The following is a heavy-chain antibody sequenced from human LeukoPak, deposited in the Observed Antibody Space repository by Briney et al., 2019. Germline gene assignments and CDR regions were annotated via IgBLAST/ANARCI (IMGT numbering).Heavy chain of an antibody. CDR1: GYTFSSYG. D-gene: IGHD3-22*01. V-gene: IGHV1-18*01. J-gene: IGHJ4*02. Sequence: GASVKVSCKASGYTFSSYGISWVRQAPGQGLEWMGWISAYNGNTNYAQKLQGRVTMTTDTSTSTAYMELRSLRSDDTAVYYCARDTHYYDSSGYYFFDYWGQGTLVTVSS. CDR2: ISAYNGNT. CDR3: ARDTHYYDSSGYYFFDY.